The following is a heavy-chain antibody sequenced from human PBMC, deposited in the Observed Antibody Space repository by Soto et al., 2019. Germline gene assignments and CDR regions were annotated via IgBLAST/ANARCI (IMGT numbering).Heavy chain of an antibody. V-gene: IGHV3-49*03. D-gene: IGHD2-2*03. J-gene: IGHJ6*03. CDR1: GFTFGDYA. CDR3: TRDRIGYCSSTSCYVGAYYYYYMDV. Sequence: SLRLSCTASGFTFGDYAMSWFRQAPGKGLEWVGFIRSKAYGGTTEYAASVKGRFTISRDDSKSIAYLQMNSLKTEDTAVYYCTRDRIGYCSSTSCYVGAYYYYYMDVWGKGTTVTVSS. CDR2: IRSKAYGGTT.